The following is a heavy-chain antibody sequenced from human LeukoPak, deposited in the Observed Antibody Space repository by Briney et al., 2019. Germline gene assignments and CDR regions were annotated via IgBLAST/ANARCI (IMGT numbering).Heavy chain of an antibody. D-gene: IGHD2-15*01. V-gene: IGHV1-18*01. J-gene: IGHJ5*02. Sequence: ASVKVSCKASGGTFSSYGISWVRQAPGQGLEWMGWISAYNGNTNYAQKLQGRVTMTTDTSTSTAYMELRSLRSDDTAVYYCARDAAGSNWFDPWGQGTLVTVSS. CDR1: GGTFSSYG. CDR3: ARDAAGSNWFDP. CDR2: ISAYNGNT.